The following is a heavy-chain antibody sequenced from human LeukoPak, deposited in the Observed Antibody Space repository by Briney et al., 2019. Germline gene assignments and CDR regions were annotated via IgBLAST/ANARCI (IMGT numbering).Heavy chain of an antibody. CDR3: ARDKGYCSSTSCLVLEY. Sequence: ASVKVSCKASGYTFTGYYMHWVRQAPGQGLEWMGWINPNSGGTNYAQKFQGRVTMTRDTSISTAYMELSRLRSDDTAVYYCARDKGYCSSTSCLVLEYWGQGTLVTVFS. V-gene: IGHV1-2*02. CDR2: INPNSGGT. J-gene: IGHJ4*02. D-gene: IGHD2-2*01. CDR1: GYTFTGYY.